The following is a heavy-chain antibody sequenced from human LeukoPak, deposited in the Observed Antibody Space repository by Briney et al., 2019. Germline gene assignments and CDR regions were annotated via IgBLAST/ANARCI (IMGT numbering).Heavy chain of an antibody. CDR3: ARAEDYYYYYMDV. CDR2: ISSNGGST. CDR1: GFTFSSYA. D-gene: IGHD1-14*01. V-gene: IGHV3-64*01. J-gene: IGHJ6*03. Sequence: GGSLRLSRAASGFTFSSYAMHWVRQAPGKGLEYVSAISSNGGSTYYANSVKGRFTISRDNSKNTLYLQMGSLRAEDMAVYYCARAEDYYYYYMDVWGKGTTVTVSS.